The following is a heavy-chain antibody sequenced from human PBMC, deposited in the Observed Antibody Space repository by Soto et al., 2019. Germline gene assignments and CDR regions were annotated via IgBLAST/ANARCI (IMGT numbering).Heavy chain of an antibody. V-gene: IGHV3-23*01. D-gene: IGHD2-2*01. Sequence: GGSLRLSCAASGFTFSNYAMNWVRQAPGKVLEWVSIISGSGDRSNYADSVKGRFTISRDNSKNTLFLQMNSLRAEDTAVYYCAKTGDCTSTSCYLPFDYWGQGTLVTVSS. CDR3: AKTGDCTSTSCYLPFDY. CDR1: GFTFSNYA. CDR2: ISGSGDRS. J-gene: IGHJ4*02.